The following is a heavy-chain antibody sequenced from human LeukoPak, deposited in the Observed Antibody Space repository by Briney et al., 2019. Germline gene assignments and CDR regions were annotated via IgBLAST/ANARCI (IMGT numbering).Heavy chain of an antibody. CDR2: IRSNSEDI. D-gene: IGHD1-26*01. Sequence: ASVKVSCKASRYTFSGDYMHWVRQAPGQGLEWVGRIRSNSEDIQYAQKFQGRVTMTWDTSTSTAYMELTRLTSDDTAVYYCAREPKQVIREFDYWGQGTLVTVSS. CDR1: RYTFSGDY. J-gene: IGHJ4*02. CDR3: AREPKQVIREFDY. V-gene: IGHV1-2*06.